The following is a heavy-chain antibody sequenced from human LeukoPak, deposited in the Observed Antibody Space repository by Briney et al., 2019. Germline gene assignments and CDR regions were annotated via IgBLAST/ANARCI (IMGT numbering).Heavy chain of an antibody. J-gene: IGHJ6*03. D-gene: IGHD3-10*01. Sequence: GGSLRLSCATSGFTFSRYNMNWVRQAPGKGLEWVSSITSSSIYKYYADSMKGRFTISRDNAKNSLYLQMDSLRAEDTAVYYCARAYYGSGSYYNSYYYYYMDVWGKGTTVTVSS. V-gene: IGHV3-21*01. CDR2: ITSSSIYK. CDR1: GFTFSRYN. CDR3: ARAYYGSGSYYNSYYYYYMDV.